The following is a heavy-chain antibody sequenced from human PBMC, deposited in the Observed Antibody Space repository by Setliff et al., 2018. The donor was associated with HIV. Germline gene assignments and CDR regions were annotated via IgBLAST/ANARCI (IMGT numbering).Heavy chain of an antibody. Sequence: LRLSCAASGFTFWSHSMLWVRQAPGKGLQWVAYISRGGDSIFYEDSVKGRFTISRDNARNSLYLQMNSLTVEDTGVYHCASFYGDYGYWGHGTQVTVSS. V-gene: IGHV3-48*01. CDR2: ISRGGDSI. CDR1: GFTFWSHS. CDR3: ASFYGDYGY. J-gene: IGHJ4*01. D-gene: IGHD4-17*01.